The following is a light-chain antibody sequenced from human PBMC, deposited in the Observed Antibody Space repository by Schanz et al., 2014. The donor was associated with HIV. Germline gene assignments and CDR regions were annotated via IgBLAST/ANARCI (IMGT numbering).Light chain of an antibody. CDR2: DVT. CDR1: SSDVGSYNL. J-gene: IGLJ2*01. CDR3: SSYEGIHNWV. V-gene: IGLV2-8*01. Sequence: QSALTQPASVSGSPGQSITISCTGTSSDVGSYNLVSWYQQHPGKAPKLMIYDVTNRPSGVPDRFSGSKSGNTASLTVSGLQAEDEADYYCSSYEGIHNWVFGGGTKLTVL.